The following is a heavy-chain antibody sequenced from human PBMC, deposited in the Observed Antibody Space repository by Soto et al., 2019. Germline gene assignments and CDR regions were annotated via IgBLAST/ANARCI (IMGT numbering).Heavy chain of an antibody. CDR2: IWYDGSNK. V-gene: IGHV3-33*01. D-gene: IGHD3-10*01. J-gene: IGHJ6*03. CDR1: GFTFSSYG. CDR3: ARGYYGSGGGYYYYYMDV. Sequence: QVQLVESGGGVVQPGRSLRLSCAASGFTFSSYGMHWVRQAPGKGLEWVAVIWYDGSNKYYADSVKGRFTISRDNSKNTLYLQMNSLRAEDTAVYYCARGYYGSGGGYYYYYMDVWGKGTTVTVSS.